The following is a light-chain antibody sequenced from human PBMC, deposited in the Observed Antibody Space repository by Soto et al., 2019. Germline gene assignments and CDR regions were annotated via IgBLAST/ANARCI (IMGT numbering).Light chain of an antibody. CDR1: ESISRY. CDR2: TAS. J-gene: IGKJ5*01. V-gene: IGKV1-39*01. Sequence: EIQLISFPSTPSASVGDRVTITCRAAESISRYLTWYQQKPGRAPELLIYTASTLENGVPSRFTGSGSGTEFTLTITGLQLEDFATYYCQQEYSTLCTFGQGTRLEI. CDR3: QQEYSTLCT.